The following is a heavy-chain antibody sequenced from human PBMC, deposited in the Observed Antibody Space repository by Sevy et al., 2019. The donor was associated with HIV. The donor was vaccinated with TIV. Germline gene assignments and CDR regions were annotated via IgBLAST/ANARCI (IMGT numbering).Heavy chain of an antibody. J-gene: IGHJ6*02. CDR2: IYTSGST. CDR1: GGSISSYY. V-gene: IGHV4-4*07. CDR3: ARAFTVTLNGYYYYYGMDV. Sequence: SETLSLTCTVSGGSISSYYWSWIRQPAGKGLEWIGRIYTSGSTNYNPSLKSRVTMSVDTSKNQFSLKLSSVTAADTAVYYCARAFTVTLNGYYYYYGMDVWGQGTTVNVSS. D-gene: IGHD4-4*01.